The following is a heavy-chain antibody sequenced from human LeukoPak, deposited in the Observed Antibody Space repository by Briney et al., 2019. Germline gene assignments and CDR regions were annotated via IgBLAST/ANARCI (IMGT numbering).Heavy chain of an antibody. J-gene: IGHJ4*02. CDR1: GLTLSNYG. CDR3: AKRGVVIRVILVGFHKEAYYFDS. Sequence: GGSLRLSCVVSGLTLSNYGMSWVRQAPGKGLEWGAGMSGSGGSTNYADSVKGRFTISRDNPKNTLYLQMNSLRAEDTAVYFCAKRGVVIRVILVGFHKEAYYFDSWGQGALVTVSS. CDR2: MSGSGGST. V-gene: IGHV3-23*01. D-gene: IGHD3-22*01.